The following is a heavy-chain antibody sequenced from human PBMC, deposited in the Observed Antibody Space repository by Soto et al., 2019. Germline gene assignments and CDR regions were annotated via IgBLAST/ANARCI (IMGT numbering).Heavy chain of an antibody. CDR3: ASILRFLEAYYMDV. Sequence: GASVKVSCKASGGTFSSYAISWVRQAPGQGLEWMGRIIPILGIANYAQKFRGRVTITADKSTSTAYMELSSLRSEDTAVYYCASILRFLEAYYMDVWGKGTTVTVSS. V-gene: IGHV1-69*04. CDR1: GGTFSSYA. D-gene: IGHD3-3*01. CDR2: IIPILGIA. J-gene: IGHJ6*03.